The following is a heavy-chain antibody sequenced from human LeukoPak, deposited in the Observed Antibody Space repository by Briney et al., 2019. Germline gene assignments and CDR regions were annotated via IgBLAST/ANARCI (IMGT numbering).Heavy chain of an antibody. V-gene: IGHV3-7*01. D-gene: IGHD3-3*01. Sequence: GGSLRLSCAASGFTFSSYWMSWVRQAPGKGLEWVANTNQDGSEKNYVDSVKGRFTISRDNAKNSLYLQMNSLRAEDTAVYYCARCFLEWSFDYWGQATLVTVSS. CDR3: ARCFLEWSFDY. CDR2: TNQDGSEK. J-gene: IGHJ4*02. CDR1: GFTFSSYW.